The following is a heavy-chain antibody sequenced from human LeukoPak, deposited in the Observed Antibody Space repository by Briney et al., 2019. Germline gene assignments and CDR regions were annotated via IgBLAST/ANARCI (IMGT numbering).Heavy chain of an antibody. J-gene: IGHJ3*02. CDR2: ISSSSYI. D-gene: IGHD3-22*01. V-gene: IGHV3-21*01. CDR1: GFTFSSHS. CDR3: AREEMIVVDHDAFDI. Sequence: GGSLRLSCAASGFTFSSHSMNWVRQAPGKGLEWVSSISSSSYIYYADSVKGRFTISRDNAKNSLYLQMNSLRAEDTAVYYCAREEMIVVDHDAFDIWGQGTMVTVSS.